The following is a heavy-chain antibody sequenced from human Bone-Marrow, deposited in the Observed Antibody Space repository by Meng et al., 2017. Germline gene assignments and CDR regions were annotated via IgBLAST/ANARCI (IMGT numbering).Heavy chain of an antibody. Sequence: LVCHGSVVTTRGPVVQFPCEPSASTLHAYWLPWVRQHPRQGLDWMGRRDRRSGDTQYAQNVQGRITMTINTSISTPYMELRCMRSDYTAVYYCVRDEDISAAGKLFGDYWGQGTLVTVSS. CDR1: ASTLHAYW. J-gene: IGHJ4*02. CDR2: RDRRSGDT. D-gene: IGHD6-13*01. CDR3: VRDEDISAAGKLFGDY. V-gene: IGHV1-2*06.